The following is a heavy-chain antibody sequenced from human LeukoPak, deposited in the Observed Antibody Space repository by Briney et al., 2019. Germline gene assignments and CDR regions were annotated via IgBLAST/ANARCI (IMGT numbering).Heavy chain of an antibody. V-gene: IGHV3-23*01. CDR3: AKAPDLGPCDSTSCYTDFDY. Sequence: PGGSLRLSCAASGFTFNNYDMGWVRQAPGMGLEWGSSFSGSGGSTYYADSVKGRFTISRDNSKNTLYLQMNSLRAEDTAVYFCAKAPDLGPCDSTSCYTDFDYWGQGTLVTVSS. CDR1: GFTFNNYD. J-gene: IGHJ4*02. CDR2: FSGSGGST. D-gene: IGHD2-2*02.